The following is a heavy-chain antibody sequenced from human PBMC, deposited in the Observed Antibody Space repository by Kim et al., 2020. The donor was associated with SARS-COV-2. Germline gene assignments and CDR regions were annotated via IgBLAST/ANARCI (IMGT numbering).Heavy chain of an antibody. CDR2: ISGSGGST. CDR1: GFTFSSYA. D-gene: IGHD3-22*01. Sequence: GGSLRLSCAASGFTFSSYAMSWVRQAPGKGLEWVSAISGSGGSTYYADSVKGRFTISRDNSKNTLYLQMNSLRAEDTAVYYCAKDTSILLRDSSGYLTGYWGQGTLVTVSS. J-gene: IGHJ4*02. CDR3: AKDTSILLRDSSGYLTGY. V-gene: IGHV3-23*01.